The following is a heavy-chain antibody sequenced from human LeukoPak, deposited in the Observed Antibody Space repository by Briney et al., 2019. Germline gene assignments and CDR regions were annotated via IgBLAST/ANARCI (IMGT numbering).Heavy chain of an antibody. D-gene: IGHD3-10*01. J-gene: IGHJ6*03. Sequence: PSETLSLTCAVSGGSINSSHWWSWVRQSPGKGLEWIGNTYHSDYTNYNPSLKSRATISVDKSKNQFSLKLSSVTAADTAVYYCARDLLYGSGSYYIDWYYYYYMDVWGKGTTVTVSS. CDR2: TYHSDYT. V-gene: IGHV4-4*02. CDR3: ARDLLYGSGSYYIDWYYYYYMDV. CDR1: GGSINSSHW.